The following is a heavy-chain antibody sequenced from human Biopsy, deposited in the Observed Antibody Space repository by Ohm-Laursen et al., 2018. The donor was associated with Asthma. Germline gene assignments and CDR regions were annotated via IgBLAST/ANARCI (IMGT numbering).Heavy chain of an antibody. Sequence: ASVKVSCKASGFIFDNYFMHWARQAPGQGLEWMGIINPSGAGTRYAEKFRGRLIVTRDASTRTAFMDLRSLRSDDTAIYFCARARETTNYGDSDFDIWGQGTLITVSS. CDR2: INPSGAGT. D-gene: IGHD2-8*01. V-gene: IGHV1-46*02. CDR3: ARARETTNYGDSDFDI. CDR1: GFIFDNYF. J-gene: IGHJ4*02.